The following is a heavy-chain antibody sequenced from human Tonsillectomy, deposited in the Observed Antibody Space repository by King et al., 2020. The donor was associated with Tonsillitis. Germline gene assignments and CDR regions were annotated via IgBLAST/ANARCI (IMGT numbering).Heavy chain of an antibody. CDR3: AIDRYDYVWGSYRSIAHLDY. D-gene: IGHD3-16*02. CDR2: ISVYNGNT. V-gene: IGHV1-18*04. J-gene: IGHJ4*02. Sequence: QLVQSGAEVKKPGASVKVSCKASGYTLISYGISWVRQAPGQGLEWMGWISVYNGNTNYAQKLQGRVTMTTDTSTSTAYMELRSLRADDTAVYDCAIDRYDYVWGSYRSIAHLDYWGQGTLVTVSS. CDR1: GYTLISYG.